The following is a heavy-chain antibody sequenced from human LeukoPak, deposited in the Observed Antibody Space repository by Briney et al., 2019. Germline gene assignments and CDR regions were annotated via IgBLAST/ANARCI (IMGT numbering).Heavy chain of an antibody. CDR3: ARCGSYCYSVGWGGFDP. V-gene: IGHV3-30*14. Sequence: GRSLRLSCAASGFTFSSYAMHWVRQAPGKGLEWVAVISYDGSNKYYADSVKGRFTISRGNSKNTLYLQMNSLRAEDTAVYYCARCGSYCYSVGWGGFDPWGQGTLVTVSS. CDR1: GFTFSSYA. CDR2: ISYDGSNK. J-gene: IGHJ5*02. D-gene: IGHD1-26*01.